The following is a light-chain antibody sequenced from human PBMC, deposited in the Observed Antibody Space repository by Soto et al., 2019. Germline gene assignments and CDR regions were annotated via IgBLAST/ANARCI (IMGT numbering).Light chain of an antibody. CDR3: SSYTTTSTVV. CDR2: DVT. CDR1: SSDVGGYNY. Sequence: QSALTQPASASGSPGQSITISCTGTSSDVGGYNYVSWYQHHPGKAPKLMIYDVTNRPSGVSNRFSGSKSGNTASLTISGVQSEDEASYYCSSYTTTSTVVFGGGTKLTVL. J-gene: IGLJ2*01. V-gene: IGLV2-14*03.